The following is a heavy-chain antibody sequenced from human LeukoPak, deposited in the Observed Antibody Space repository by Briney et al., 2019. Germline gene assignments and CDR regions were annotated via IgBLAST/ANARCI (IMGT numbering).Heavy chain of an antibody. CDR1: GGTFSSYA. Sequence: SVKVSCKASGGTFSSYAISWVRQAPGQGLEWMGRIIPILGIANYAQKFQGRVTITADKSTSTAYMELSSLRSEDTAVYYCARDSPPAVYLGELSFRGAFDYWGQGTLVTVSS. CDR3: ARDSPPAVYLGELSFRGAFDY. J-gene: IGHJ4*02. V-gene: IGHV1-69*04. D-gene: IGHD3-16*02. CDR2: IIPILGIA.